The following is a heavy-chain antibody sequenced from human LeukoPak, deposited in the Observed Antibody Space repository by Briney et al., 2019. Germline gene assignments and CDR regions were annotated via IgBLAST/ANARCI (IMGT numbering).Heavy chain of an antibody. CDR2: IYHTGST. Sequence: PAETLSLTCTVSGGSISSYYWSWIRQPPGEGLEWIGYIYHTGSTHYNPSLKGRVTISVDTSKTQFSLNLTSVTAADTAVYYCARGGRRAVADLGHWGQGTLVTVSS. J-gene: IGHJ4*02. CDR1: GGSISSYY. CDR3: ARGGRRAVADLGH. D-gene: IGHD6-19*01. V-gene: IGHV4-59*01.